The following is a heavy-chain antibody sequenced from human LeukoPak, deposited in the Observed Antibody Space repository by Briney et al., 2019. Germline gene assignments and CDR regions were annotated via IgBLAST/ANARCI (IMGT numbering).Heavy chain of an antibody. V-gene: IGHV1-8*01. CDR2: MNPNSGNT. CDR1: GYTFTSYD. CDR3: ARAEVRWFGELNYYYYGMDV. J-gene: IGHJ6*02. Sequence: ASVKVSCKASGYTFTSYDINWVRQATGQGLEWMGWMNPNSGNTGYAQKFQGRVTMTRNASISTAYMELSSLRSEDTAVYYCARAEVRWFGELNYYYYGMDVWGQGTTVTVSS. D-gene: IGHD3-10*01.